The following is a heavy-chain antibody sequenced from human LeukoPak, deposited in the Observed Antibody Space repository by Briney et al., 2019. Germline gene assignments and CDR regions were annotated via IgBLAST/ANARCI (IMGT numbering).Heavy chain of an antibody. V-gene: IGHV4-61*02. J-gene: IGHJ5*02. CDR2: IYTSGST. D-gene: IGHD6-19*01. CDR3: ARGSSGWYNWFDP. Sequence: SETLSLTCTVSGGSISSGSYYWSWIRQPAGKGLEWIGRIYTSGSTNYNPSLKSRVTISVDTSKNQFSLKLSSVTAADTAVYYCARGSSGWYNWFDPWRQGTLVTVSS. CDR1: GGSISSGSYY.